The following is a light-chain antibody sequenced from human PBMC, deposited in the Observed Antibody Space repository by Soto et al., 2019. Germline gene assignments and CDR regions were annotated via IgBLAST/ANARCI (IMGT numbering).Light chain of an antibody. CDR2: GAS. CDR3: QQYGSSPYT. CDR1: QSVSSSS. Sequence: EIGLTQSPGTLSLSPGERATLSCRASQSVSSSSLAWYKQKPGQAPRLLIYGASSRATGIPDRFSGSGSGTDFTLTISRLEPEDFAVFYCQQYGSSPYTFGQGTKLEIK. J-gene: IGKJ2*01. V-gene: IGKV3-20*01.